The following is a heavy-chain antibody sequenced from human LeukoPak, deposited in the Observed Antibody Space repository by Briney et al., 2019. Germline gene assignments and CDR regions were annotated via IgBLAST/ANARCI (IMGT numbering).Heavy chain of an antibody. D-gene: IGHD2-21*02. CDR1: ELTFRDYY. J-gene: IGHJ6*03. V-gene: IGHV3-11*04. Sequence: FLRPSCAASELTFRDYYMSWIGKSPGKGLEWGSYISSSSSTLDTADPVKARFTISRDNAKSSLYLQMNSLRAEDTAVYYCARDKAEYCGGDCYPYYYYYMDVWGKGTTVTVSS. CDR3: ARDKAEYCGGDCYPYYYYYMDV. CDR2: ISSSSSTL.